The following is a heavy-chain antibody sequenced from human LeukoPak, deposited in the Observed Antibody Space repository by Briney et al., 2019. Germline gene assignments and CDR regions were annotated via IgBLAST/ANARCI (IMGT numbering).Heavy chain of an antibody. CDR3: ARGWYYYDSSGYWAAFDI. V-gene: IGHV1-18*01. Sequence: ASVKVSCKASGYTSTSYGISWVRQAPGQGLEWMGWISAYNGNTNYAQKLQGRVTMTTDTSTSTAYMELRSLRSDDTAVYYCARGWYYYDSSGYWAAFDIWGQGTMVTVSS. CDR2: ISAYNGNT. J-gene: IGHJ3*02. D-gene: IGHD3-22*01. CDR1: GYTSTSYG.